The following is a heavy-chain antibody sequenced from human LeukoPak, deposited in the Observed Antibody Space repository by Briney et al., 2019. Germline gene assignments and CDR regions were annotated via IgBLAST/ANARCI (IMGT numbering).Heavy chain of an antibody. CDR1: GFTFSSYA. CDR3: ARVPLTWLVRDYYYMDV. CDR2: ISGSGDST. D-gene: IGHD2-21*01. V-gene: IGHV3-23*01. J-gene: IGHJ6*03. Sequence: GGSLRLSCAASGFTFSSYAMSWVRQAPGKGLEGVSGISGSGDSTYYAVSVKGRFTISRDSSKSTLFLQLNSLRADDTAVYYCARVPLTWLVRDYYYMDVWGKGTTVTVSS.